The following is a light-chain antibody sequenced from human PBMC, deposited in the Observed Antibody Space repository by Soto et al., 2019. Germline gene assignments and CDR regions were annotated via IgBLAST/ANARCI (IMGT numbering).Light chain of an antibody. J-gene: IGLJ1*01. CDR2: EVS. Sequence: QSVLTQPASVSGSPGQSITISRTGTSSDVGGYDYVSWYQQLPGKAPKLVIYEVSNRPSGVSNRFSGSKSGNTASLTISGLQAEDEADYYCSSYTSSRTLDVFGTGTKVTVL. CDR3: SSYTSSRTLDV. CDR1: SSDVGGYDY. V-gene: IGLV2-14*01.